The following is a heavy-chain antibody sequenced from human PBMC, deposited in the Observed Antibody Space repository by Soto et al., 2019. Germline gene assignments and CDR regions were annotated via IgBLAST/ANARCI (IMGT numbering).Heavy chain of an antibody. CDR1: GGSISRTTYY. CDR3: AGADPGAFDI. Sequence: SETLSLTCFVSGGSISRTTYYWGWVRQPPRKGLEWIGSIYYSGNTYYNPSLRSRVSISVDTSKNQFSLKLRPVTAADTAVYYCAGADPGAFDIWGPGTMVT. V-gene: IGHV4-39*01. CDR2: IYYSGNT. J-gene: IGHJ3*02.